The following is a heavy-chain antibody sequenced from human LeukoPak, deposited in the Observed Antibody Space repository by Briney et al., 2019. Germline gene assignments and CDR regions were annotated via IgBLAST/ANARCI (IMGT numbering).Heavy chain of an antibody. Sequence: ASVTVSFTASGYPFSGYYMHWVRQAPGQGLEWMGRIIPTSGGTNYAQKFQGRVTMTRDTSINTAYMELSRLRSDDTAIYYCARILLRSSQYYFDYWGQGTLVTVSS. CDR1: GYPFSGYY. J-gene: IGHJ4*02. V-gene: IGHV1-2*06. CDR3: ARILLRSSQYYFDY. CDR2: IIPTSGGT. D-gene: IGHD3-10*01.